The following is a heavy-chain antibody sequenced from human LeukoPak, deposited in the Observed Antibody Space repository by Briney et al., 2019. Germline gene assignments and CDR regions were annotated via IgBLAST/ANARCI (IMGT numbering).Heavy chain of an antibody. V-gene: IGHV1-2*02. Sequence: ASVKVSCKTSGYTFTAYYMHWVRQAPGQGLEWMGWINPNSGGTNYAQKFQGRVIMTRDTSISTAYMELSSLRSDDTAVYYCARFLGYCSGGSCYRSAFDIWGQGTMVTVSS. CDR3: ARFLGYCSGGSCYRSAFDI. D-gene: IGHD2-15*01. J-gene: IGHJ3*02. CDR2: INPNSGGT. CDR1: GYTFTAYY.